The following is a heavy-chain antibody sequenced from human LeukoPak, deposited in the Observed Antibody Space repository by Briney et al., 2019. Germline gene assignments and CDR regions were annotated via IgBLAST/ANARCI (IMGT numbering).Heavy chain of an antibody. CDR2: TSSSSAYT. J-gene: IGHJ4*02. D-gene: IGHD1/OR15-1a*01. CDR1: GFTFSSFS. V-gene: IGHV3-21*04. CDR3: AKGTKPAMTIPDY. Sequence: GGSLRLSCAASGFTFSSFSMIWVRQAPGKGLEWVSSTSSSSAYTFYAESGKGRFTISRDNAKNSLFLQMNSLRAEDTAMYYCAKGTKPAMTIPDYWGQGILVTVSS.